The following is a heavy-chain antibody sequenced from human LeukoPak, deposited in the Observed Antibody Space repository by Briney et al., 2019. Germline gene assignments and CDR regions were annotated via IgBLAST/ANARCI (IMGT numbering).Heavy chain of an antibody. D-gene: IGHD1-26*01. CDR1: GGSFSGYY. V-gene: IGHV4-34*01. CDR2: INHSGST. Sequence: SETLSLTCAVYGGSFSGYYWNWIRQPPGKGLEWIGEINHSGSTNYNPSLKSRGTISVDTSKNQFSLKLSSVTAADTAVYYCARDKWELLRLFDYWGQGTLVTVSS. CDR3: ARDKWELLRLFDY. J-gene: IGHJ4*02.